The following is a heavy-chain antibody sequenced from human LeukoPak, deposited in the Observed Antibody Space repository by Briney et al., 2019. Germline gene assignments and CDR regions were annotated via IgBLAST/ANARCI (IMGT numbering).Heavy chain of an antibody. CDR2: INAGNGNT. Sequence: ASVKVSCKASGYTFTSYAMHWVRQAPGQRLEWMGWINAGNGNTKYSQKFQGRVTITRDTSASTAYMELSSLRSEDTAVYYCARDKTIFGVVIIEGNWFDPWGQGTLVTVSS. D-gene: IGHD3-3*01. CDR3: ARDKTIFGVVIIEGNWFDP. V-gene: IGHV1-3*01. J-gene: IGHJ5*02. CDR1: GYTFTSYA.